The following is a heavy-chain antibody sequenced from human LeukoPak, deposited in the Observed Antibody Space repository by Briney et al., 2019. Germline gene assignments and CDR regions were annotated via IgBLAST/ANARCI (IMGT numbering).Heavy chain of an antibody. V-gene: IGHV4-38-2*02. J-gene: IGHJ4*02. CDR3: ARREGYNFDY. CDR2: IYHNGST. CDR1: GYSITSGYY. Sequence: PSETLSLTCSVSGYSITSGYYWGWIRQPPGKGLEWIGTIYHNGSTSYNPSLKSRVTISVDTSKNQFSLRLNSVIAADTAIYYCARREGYNFDYWGQGTLVTVSS. D-gene: IGHD5-24*01.